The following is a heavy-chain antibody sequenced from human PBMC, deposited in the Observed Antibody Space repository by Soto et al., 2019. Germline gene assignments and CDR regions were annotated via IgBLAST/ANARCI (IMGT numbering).Heavy chain of an antibody. CDR2: INPNNGGT. CDR3: ARVVGATRQGGYYFDY. CDR1: GYIFAGYY. Sequence: QVHLVQSGAEVKKPGASVKVSCKASGYIFAGYYIHWVRQAPGQGFEWMGWINPNNGGTNYAQKFQVRVTMTRDTSISTAYMELSWLTSDDTAVYYCARVVGATRQGGYYFDYWGQGTLVTVSS. J-gene: IGHJ4*02. D-gene: IGHD1-26*01. V-gene: IGHV1-2*02.